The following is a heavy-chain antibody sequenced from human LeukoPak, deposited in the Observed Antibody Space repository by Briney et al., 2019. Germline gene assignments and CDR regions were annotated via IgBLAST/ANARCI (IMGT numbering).Heavy chain of an antibody. CDR2: IYYSGST. Sequence: SEALSLTCTVSGGSISSSSYYWGWIRQPPGKGLEWIGSIYYSGSTYYNPSLKSRVTISVDTSKNQFSLKLSSVTAADTAVYYCARRKGSGYYKSDYWGQGTLVTVSS. V-gene: IGHV4-39*01. CDR1: GGSISSSSYY. CDR3: ARRKGSGYYKSDY. J-gene: IGHJ4*02. D-gene: IGHD3-22*01.